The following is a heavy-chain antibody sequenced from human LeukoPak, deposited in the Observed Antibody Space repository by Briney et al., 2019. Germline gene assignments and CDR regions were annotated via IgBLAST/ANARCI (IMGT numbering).Heavy chain of an antibody. V-gene: IGHV3-30*03. CDR3: ATPTGDY. CDR1: GFTFSSYA. CDR2: ISYDGSDK. J-gene: IGHJ4*02. Sequence: PGRSLRLSCVASGFTFSSYAMHWVRQAPGKGLEWVAVISYDGSDKYCADSVKGRFTISRDNYKNTLYLQMNSLRTEDTAVYYCATPTGDYWGQGTLVTASS.